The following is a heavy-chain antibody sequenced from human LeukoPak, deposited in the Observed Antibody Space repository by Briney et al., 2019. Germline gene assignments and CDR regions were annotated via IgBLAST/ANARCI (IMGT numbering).Heavy chain of an antibody. J-gene: IGHJ4*02. CDR1: GGTFSSYA. Sequence: ASVKVSCKASGGTFSSYAISWVRQAPGQGLEWMGGIIPIFGTANYAQKFQGRVTITADESTSTAYMELSSLRSEDTTVYYCLFSTSGGYWGQGTLVTVSS. CDR3: LFSTSGGY. D-gene: IGHD2-2*01. V-gene: IGHV1-69*13. CDR2: IIPIFGTA.